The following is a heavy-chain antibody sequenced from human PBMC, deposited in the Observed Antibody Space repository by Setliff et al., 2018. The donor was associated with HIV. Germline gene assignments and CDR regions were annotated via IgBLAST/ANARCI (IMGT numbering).Heavy chain of an antibody. Sequence: SETLSLTCTVSGGSVNDFYCNWIRQPAGKRLEWIGRVYTSGSTIYNPSLRSRVTMSVDTSKSQFSLKLNSVAAADTAVYYCARVFPPIRGAPFGTPPGAFDIWGQGTMVTVSS. CDR3: ARVFPPIRGAPFGTPPGAFDI. CDR1: GGSVNDFY. J-gene: IGHJ3*02. V-gene: IGHV4-4*07. CDR2: VYTSGST. D-gene: IGHD2-15*01.